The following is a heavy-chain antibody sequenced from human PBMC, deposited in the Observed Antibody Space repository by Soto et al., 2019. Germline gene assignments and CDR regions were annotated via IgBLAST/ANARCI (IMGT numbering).Heavy chain of an antibody. D-gene: IGHD3-16*01. Sequence: QVQLVQSGAEVRKPGASVKVSCKASGYTFTTYGISWGRQAPGQGLEWMGWISGYNGHTKYAQKFQGRVTMTTDTSTSTVYMDLRSLRSDDTAVYYCAREGEMPYYYYGLDVWGQGTTVTVSS. CDR2: ISGYNGHT. CDR1: GYTFTTYG. J-gene: IGHJ6*02. CDR3: AREGEMPYYYYGLDV. V-gene: IGHV1-18*01.